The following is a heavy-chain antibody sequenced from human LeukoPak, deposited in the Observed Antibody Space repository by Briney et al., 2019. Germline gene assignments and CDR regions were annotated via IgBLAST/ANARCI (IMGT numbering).Heavy chain of an antibody. CDR3: ARDPRTVRI. J-gene: IGHJ4*02. D-gene: IGHD1-1*01. CDR1: GFTFRSYW. CDR2: VSTDGSTT. Sequence: AGGSLRLSCAASGFTFRSYWMHWVRQVPGEGLVWVSRVSTDGSTTDYADSVKGRFTISRDNAKNLLYLQMDSLRVEDTAIYYCARDPRTVRIWGQGTLVTVSS. V-gene: IGHV3-74*01.